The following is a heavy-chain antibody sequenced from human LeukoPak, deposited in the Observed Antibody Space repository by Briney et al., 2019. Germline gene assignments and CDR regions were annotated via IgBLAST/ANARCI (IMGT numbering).Heavy chain of an antibody. J-gene: IGHJ4*02. D-gene: IGHD2-15*01. CDR1: GGSISSGDYY. V-gene: IGHV4-30-4*01. Sequence: PSQTLSLTCTVSGGSISSGDYYWSWIRQPPGKGLEWIGYIYYGGSTYYNPSLKSRVTISVDTSKNQFSLKLSSVTAADTAVYYCARETKGCSGGSCLVYYFDYWGQGTLVTVSS. CDR2: IYYGGST. CDR3: ARETKGCSGGSCLVYYFDY.